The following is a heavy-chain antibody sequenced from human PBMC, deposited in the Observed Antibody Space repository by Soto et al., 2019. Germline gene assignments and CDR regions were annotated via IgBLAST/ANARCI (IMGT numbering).Heavy chain of an antibody. J-gene: IGHJ3*02. V-gene: IGHV3-23*01. CDR1: GFTFSNYA. D-gene: IGHD3-10*01. CDR3: AKVRFALYDAFDI. CDR2: ISGGGGST. Sequence: SGGSLRLSCAASGFTFSNYAMSWVRQAPGKGLEWVSAISGGGGSTYYADSVKGRFTISTDISKNTLNLQMNSLRVEDTAIYYCAKVRFALYDAFDIWGQGTMVTVSS.